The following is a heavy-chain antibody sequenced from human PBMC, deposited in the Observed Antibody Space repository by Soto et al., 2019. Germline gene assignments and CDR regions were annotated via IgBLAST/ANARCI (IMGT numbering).Heavy chain of an antibody. J-gene: IGHJ4*02. CDR3: AWLADRAWVH. CDR2: IRSSGSAT. CDR1: GFRFSDSD. D-gene: IGHD1-1*01. Sequence: DVELLESGGGLLQPGGSLRLSCAASGFRFSDSDMSWVRQAPGKALEWVTGIRSSGSATNYADSVKGRFTVSRDNSKNTLYLQMNSLRVEDTAVYHCAWLADRAWVHWGQGTLVTVSS. V-gene: IGHV3-23*01.